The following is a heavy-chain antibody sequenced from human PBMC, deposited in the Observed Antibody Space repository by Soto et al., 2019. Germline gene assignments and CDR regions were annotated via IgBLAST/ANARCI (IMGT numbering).Heavy chain of an antibody. Sequence: PSETLSLTCTVSGGSISSGGYYWSWIRQHPGKGLEWIGYIYYSGSTYYNPSLKSRVTISVDTSKNQFSLKLSSVTAADTAVYYCARAPAGFGDFTLDVWGQGTTVTVSS. J-gene: IGHJ6*02. CDR1: GGSISSGGYY. CDR3: ARAPAGFGDFTLDV. CDR2: IYYSGST. V-gene: IGHV4-31*03. D-gene: IGHD3-10*01.